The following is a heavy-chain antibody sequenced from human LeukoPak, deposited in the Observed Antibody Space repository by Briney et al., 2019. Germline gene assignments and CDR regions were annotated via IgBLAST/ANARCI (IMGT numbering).Heavy chain of an antibody. CDR1: AYSFTTSY. V-gene: IGHV1-18*01. CDR3: ASDGIAPNGFDP. CDR2: ISAYNGNT. Sequence: ASVMVSCNASAYSFTTSYISWVRQAPGQGLEWMGWISAYNGNTTYAQKLQGRVTMTTGTSTSTAYMELRSRRSDAPAVYYCASDGIAPNGFDPWGQGTLVTVSS. J-gene: IGHJ5*02. D-gene: IGHD6-13*01.